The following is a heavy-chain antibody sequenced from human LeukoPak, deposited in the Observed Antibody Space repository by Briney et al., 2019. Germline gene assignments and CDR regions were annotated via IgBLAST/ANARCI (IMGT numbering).Heavy chain of an antibody. V-gene: IGHV4-31*03. Sequence: SQTLSLTCTVSGGSISRGCYYWSWIRQDAGKGLEYIGYISNSGITYYNPYLKSRVIISVDMSENQFSLKLSSVTAADTAVYYCTTSAEGSTSFEHWGQGTLVTVSS. CDR3: TTSAEGSTSFEH. D-gene: IGHD2-2*01. CDR1: GGSISRGCYY. J-gene: IGHJ4*02. CDR2: ISNSGIT.